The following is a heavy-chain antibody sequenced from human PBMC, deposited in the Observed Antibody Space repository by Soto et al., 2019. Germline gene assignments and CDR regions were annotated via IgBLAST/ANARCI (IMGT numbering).Heavy chain of an antibody. D-gene: IGHD1-7*01. CDR1: GFTFSSYW. CDR3: ARDRELSPSKSDGPYYYYGMDV. CDR2: IKSDGSST. Sequence: EVQLVESGGGLVQPGGSLRLSCAASGFTFSSYWMHWVRQAPGKGLVWVSRIKSDGSSTTYADSVKGRFTISRDNAKNTLYLQMNSLRAEDTAVYFCARDRELSPSKSDGPYYYYGMDVWGQGTTVTVSS. V-gene: IGHV3-74*01. J-gene: IGHJ6*02.